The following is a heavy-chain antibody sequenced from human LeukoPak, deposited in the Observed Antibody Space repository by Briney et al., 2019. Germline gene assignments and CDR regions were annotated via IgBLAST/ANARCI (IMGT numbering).Heavy chain of an antibody. J-gene: IGHJ4*02. CDR2: ISGSGGST. CDR1: GFTFSSYA. D-gene: IGHD2-21*02. Sequence: GGSLRLSCAASGFTFSSYAVSWVRQAPGKGLEWVSAISGSGGSTYYADSVKGRFTISRDNSKNTLYLQMNSLRAEDTAVYYCAKDPSYCGGDCYSDWGGQGTLVTVSS. CDR3: AKDPSYCGGDCYSDW. V-gene: IGHV3-23*01.